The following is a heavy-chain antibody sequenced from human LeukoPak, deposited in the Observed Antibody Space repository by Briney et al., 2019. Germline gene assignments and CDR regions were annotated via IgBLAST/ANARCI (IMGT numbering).Heavy chain of an antibody. J-gene: IGHJ3*02. CDR1: GFTFDDYA. V-gene: IGHV3-9*01. CDR3: AKGIGGATHDAFDI. CDR2: ISWNSGSI. Sequence: GRSLILSCAASGFTFDDYAMHWVRQAPGKGLEWVSGISWNSGSIGYADSVKGRFTISRDNAKNSLYLQMNSLRAEDTALYYCAKGIGGATHDAFDIWGQGTMVTVSS. D-gene: IGHD1-26*01.